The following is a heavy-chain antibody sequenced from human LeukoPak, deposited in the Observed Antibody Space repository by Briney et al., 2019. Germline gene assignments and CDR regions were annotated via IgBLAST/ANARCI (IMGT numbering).Heavy chain of an antibody. CDR3: VLYYYDSSGYYYVD. CDR1: GGTFSSYA. J-gene: IGHJ4*02. D-gene: IGHD3-22*01. Sequence: SVKVSCKAYGGTFSSYAISWVRQAPGQGLERMGGIIPIFGTANYAQKFQGRVTITTDESTSTAYMELSSLRSEDTAVYYCVLYYYDSSGYYYVDWGQGTLVTVSS. V-gene: IGHV1-69*05. CDR2: IIPIFGTA.